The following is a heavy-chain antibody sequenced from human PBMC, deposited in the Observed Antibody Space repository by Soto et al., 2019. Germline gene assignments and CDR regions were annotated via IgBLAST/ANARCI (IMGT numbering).Heavy chain of an antibody. CDR2: INWNSGSI. CDR3: VKDESINWYSGHFRH. CDR1: GFTFDDYA. Sequence: GGSLRLSCAASGFTFDDYAMHWVRQVPGKGLEWVSGINWNSGSIGYGDSVKGRFAISRDNAKNSLHLQMDSLSAEDTAFYYCVKDESINWYSGHFRHWGQGTLVTVSS. V-gene: IGHV3-9*01. J-gene: IGHJ1*01. D-gene: IGHD6-13*01.